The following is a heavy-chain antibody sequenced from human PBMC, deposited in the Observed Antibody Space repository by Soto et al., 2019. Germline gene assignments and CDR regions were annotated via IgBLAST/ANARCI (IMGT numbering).Heavy chain of an antibody. J-gene: IGHJ4*02. V-gene: IGHV5-10-1*01. Sequence: RDALKISVKGSGYSVTSYWSSRVRQMPGKGLEWMGRIDPSDSYTNYSPSFQGHVTISADKSISTAYLQWSSLKASDIAMYYCASLHYYDSRAPDYWGQGTLVTVSS. CDR1: GYSVTSYW. CDR2: IDPSDSYT. CDR3: ASLHYYDSRAPDY. D-gene: IGHD3-22*01.